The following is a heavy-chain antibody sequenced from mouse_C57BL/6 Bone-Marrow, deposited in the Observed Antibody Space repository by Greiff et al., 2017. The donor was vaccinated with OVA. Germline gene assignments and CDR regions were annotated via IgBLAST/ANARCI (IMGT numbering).Heavy chain of an antibody. Sequence: VQLQQSGAELVRPGASVKLSCQASGYTFTDYYINWVKPRPGQGLEWIARIYPGSGNTYYNEKFKGKATLTAEKSSSTAYMQLSSLTSEDSAVYFCARYWSNYVEAMDYWGQGTSVTVSS. CDR2: IYPGSGNT. CDR3: ARYWSNYVEAMDY. J-gene: IGHJ4*01. CDR1: GYTFTDYY. V-gene: IGHV1-76*01. D-gene: IGHD2-5*01.